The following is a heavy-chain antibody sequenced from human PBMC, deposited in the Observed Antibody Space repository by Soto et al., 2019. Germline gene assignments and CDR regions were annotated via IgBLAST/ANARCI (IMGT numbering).Heavy chain of an antibody. CDR2: IIPIFGTA. CDR1: GGTFSSYA. Sequence: SVKVSCKASGGTFSSYAISWVRQAPGQGLEWMGGIIPIFGTANYAQKFQGRVTITADESMSTAYMELSSLRSEDTAVYYCARGKRYYDFWSGYYSVPPYYYYYYGMDVWGQGTTVTVSS. J-gene: IGHJ6*02. V-gene: IGHV1-69*13. D-gene: IGHD3-3*01. CDR3: ARGKRYYDFWSGYYSVPPYYYYYYGMDV.